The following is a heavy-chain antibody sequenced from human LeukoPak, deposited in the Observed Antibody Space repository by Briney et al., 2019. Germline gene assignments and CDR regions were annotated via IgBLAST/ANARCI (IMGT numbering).Heavy chain of an antibody. CDR2: ISDDGRDK. J-gene: IGHJ4*02. CDR1: GFTFCRYP. CDR3: ARTFDY. V-gene: IGHV3-30*04. Sequence: GGSLRHSRAPSGFTFCRYPMHCVPHAPGKRMEWVAVISDDGRDKHYAASVKGRFTISRDKSKQTQYVQMSSVRAEDTAVYYSARTFDYWGQGTLVTVSS.